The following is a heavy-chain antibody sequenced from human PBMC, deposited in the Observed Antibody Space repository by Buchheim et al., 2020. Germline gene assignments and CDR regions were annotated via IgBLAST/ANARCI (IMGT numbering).Heavy chain of an antibody. CDR1: GYSISSSNW. D-gene: IGHD3-22*01. J-gene: IGHJ5*02. CDR3: ARMYYYDSSGWGFDP. V-gene: IGHV4-28*01. Sequence: QVQLQESGPGLVKPSDTLSLTCAVSGYSISSSNWWGWIRQPPGKGLEWIGYIYYSGSTYYNPSLKSRVTMSVDTPNNQFFPKLSSVTAVDTAVYYCARMYYYDSSGWGFDPWGQGTL. CDR2: IYYSGST.